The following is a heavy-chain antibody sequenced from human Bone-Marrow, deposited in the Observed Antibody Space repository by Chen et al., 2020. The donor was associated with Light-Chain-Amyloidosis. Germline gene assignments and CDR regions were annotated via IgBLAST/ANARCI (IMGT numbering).Heavy chain of an antibody. Sequence: LESGGGLIQPGGSLRLSCAASGFTFNTYALSWVRQAPGKGLEWVSAISSGGGSTYYADSVNGRFTISRDNAMNSVYLQMNSLRAEDTAIYYCARPTSVWLQLTTGGDFWGQGTLVNVSS. CDR2: ISSGGGST. V-gene: IGHV3-23*01. CDR3: ARPTSVWLQLTTGGDF. D-gene: IGHD6-19*01. J-gene: IGHJ4*02. CDR1: GFTFNTYA.